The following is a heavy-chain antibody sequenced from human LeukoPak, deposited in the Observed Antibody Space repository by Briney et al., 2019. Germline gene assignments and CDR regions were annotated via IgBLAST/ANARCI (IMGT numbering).Heavy chain of an antibody. CDR3: ARAPSDAFDI. CDR1: GSRFTSYW. Sequence: GASLKISCKGSGSRFTSYWIGWVRQMPGKGLEWMGIIYPGDSDTRYSPSFQGQVTISADKSISTAYLQWSSLKASDTAMYYCARAPSDAFDIWGQGTMVTVSS. CDR2: IYPGDSDT. J-gene: IGHJ3*02. V-gene: IGHV5-51*01.